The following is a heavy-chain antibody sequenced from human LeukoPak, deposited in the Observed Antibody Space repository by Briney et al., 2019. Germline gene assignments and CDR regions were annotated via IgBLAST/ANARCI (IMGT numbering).Heavy chain of an antibody. J-gene: IGHJ4*02. CDR3: ARTAARRFDY. D-gene: IGHD6-6*01. CDR1: GYTFTSYG. Sequence: ASVKVSCKASGYTFTSYGISWVRQAPGQGLEWMGIINPTGGSTTYAQKFQGRVTMTRDTSTSTVYMELSSLRSDDTAVYYCARTAARRFDYWGQGTLVTVSS. V-gene: IGHV1-46*01. CDR2: INPTGGST.